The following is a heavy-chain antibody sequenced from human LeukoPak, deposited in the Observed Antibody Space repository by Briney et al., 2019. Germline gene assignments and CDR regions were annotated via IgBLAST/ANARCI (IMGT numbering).Heavy chain of an antibody. CDR2: IYYSGST. V-gene: IGHV4-34*01. J-gene: IGHJ3*02. CDR1: GGSFSDYN. CDR3: ASPPRGGYFDWSLFGYDAFDI. Sequence: SETLSLTCAVYGGSFSDYNWSWIRQPRGKGLEWIGSIYYSGSTYYNPSLKSRVTISVDTSKNQFSLKLSSVTAADTAVYYCASPPRGGYFDWSLFGYDAFDIWGQGTMVTVSS. D-gene: IGHD3-9*01.